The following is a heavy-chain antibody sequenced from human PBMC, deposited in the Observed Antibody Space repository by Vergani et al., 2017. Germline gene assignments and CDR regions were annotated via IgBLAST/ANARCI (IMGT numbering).Heavy chain of an antibody. CDR2: ISAYNGHT. Sequence: QVQLVQSGAEVKKPGASVKVSCKASGYTFTSYGISWVRQAPGQGLEWVGWISAYNGHTNYAQKLQGRVTMTTDTSTSPAYMELRSLRSDDTAVYYCAREDNYYDSSGYYSWYFDLWGRGTLVTVSS. CDR1: GYTFTSYG. V-gene: IGHV1-18*01. J-gene: IGHJ2*01. CDR3: AREDNYYDSSGYYSWYFDL. D-gene: IGHD3-22*01.